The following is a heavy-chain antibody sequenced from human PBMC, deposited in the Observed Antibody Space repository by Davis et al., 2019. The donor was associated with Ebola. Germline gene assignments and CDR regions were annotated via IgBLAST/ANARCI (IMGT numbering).Heavy chain of an antibody. J-gene: IGHJ4*02. CDR1: GYTFTNYG. V-gene: IGHV1-18*04. CDR2: INPHNGNT. D-gene: IGHD1-26*01. Sequence: ASVKVSCKASGYTFTNYGITWVRQAPGQGLEWMGWINPHNGNTNYAQNVQGRVTMTTDTSTSTAYMELRSLRSDDTAVYYCAREYGIVGASTFDYWGQGTLVTVSS. CDR3: AREYGIVGASTFDY.